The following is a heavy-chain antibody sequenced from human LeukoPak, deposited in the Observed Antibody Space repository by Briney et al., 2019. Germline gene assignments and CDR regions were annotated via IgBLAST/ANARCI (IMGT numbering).Heavy chain of an antibody. Sequence: GGSLRLSCAASGFTFSSYSMNWVRQAPGKGLEWVSSISSSSSYIYYADSVKGRFTISRDNAKNSLYLQMNSLRAEDTAVYYCASPGWFAELSFDYWGQGTLVTVSS. CDR3: ASPGWFAELSFDY. CDR2: ISSSSSYI. J-gene: IGHJ4*02. D-gene: IGHD3-10*01. CDR1: GFTFSSYS. V-gene: IGHV3-21*01.